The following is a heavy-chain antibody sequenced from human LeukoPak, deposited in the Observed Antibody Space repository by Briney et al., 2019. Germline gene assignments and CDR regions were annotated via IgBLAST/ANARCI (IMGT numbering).Heavy chain of an antibody. CDR2: ISGSSSAI. Sequence: GGSLRLSCAASGFTFSSYSMNWVRQAPGKGLEWLSYISGSSSAIYYADSVKGRFTISRDNAKNSLYLQMDSLRAEDTAVYYCARESLGYCSGPTCYYFYMDFWGKGTTVTVSS. D-gene: IGHD2-15*01. V-gene: IGHV3-48*04. CDR1: GFTFSSYS. CDR3: ARESLGYCSGPTCYYFYMDF. J-gene: IGHJ6*03.